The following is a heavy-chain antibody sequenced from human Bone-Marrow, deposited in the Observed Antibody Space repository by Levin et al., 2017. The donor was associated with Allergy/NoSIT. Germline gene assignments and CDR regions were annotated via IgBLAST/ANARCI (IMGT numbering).Heavy chain of an antibody. V-gene: IGHV4-30-4*08. CDR3: VRAGFCSGGSCYSFPSWFDP. Sequence: SQTLSLTCTVSGDSMSSGDYYWAWIRQPPGKGLEWIGHIYYIGSLYYNPSLKSRVTISADTSKNQFFLNLTSVTAADTAVYYCVRAGFCSGGSCYSFPSWFDPWGQGTLVTVSS. CDR2: IYYIGSL. D-gene: IGHD2-15*01. CDR1: GDSMSSGDYY. J-gene: IGHJ5*02.